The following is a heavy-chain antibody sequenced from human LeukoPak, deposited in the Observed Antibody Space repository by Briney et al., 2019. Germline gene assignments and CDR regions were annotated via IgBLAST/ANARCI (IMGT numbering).Heavy chain of an antibody. V-gene: IGHV4-59*01. CDR1: GGSINDYY. J-gene: IGHJ4*02. CDR3: ARDGGSGIDY. D-gene: IGHD6-19*01. Sequence: PSETLSLTCTVSGGSINDYYWNWIRQPPGKGLEWIGYIHDSGSTNYNPSLKSRVIISKDTSKNQLSLKLTSVTAADTAVYYCARDGGSGIDYWGQRTQVTVSS. CDR2: IHDSGST.